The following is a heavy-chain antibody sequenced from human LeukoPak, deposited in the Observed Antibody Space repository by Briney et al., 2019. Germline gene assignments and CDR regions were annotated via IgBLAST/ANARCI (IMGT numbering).Heavy chain of an antibody. D-gene: IGHD3-9*01. V-gene: IGHV4-34*01. CDR3: AKNVGFYDILTGYARYYFDY. CDR2: INHSGST. Sequence: SETLSLTCAVYGGSFSGYYWSWIRQPPGKGLEWIGEINHSGSTNYNPSLKSRVTISVDTSKNQFSLKLSSVTAADTAVYYCAKNVGFYDILTGYARYYFDYWGQGTLVTVSS. CDR1: GGSFSGYY. J-gene: IGHJ4*02.